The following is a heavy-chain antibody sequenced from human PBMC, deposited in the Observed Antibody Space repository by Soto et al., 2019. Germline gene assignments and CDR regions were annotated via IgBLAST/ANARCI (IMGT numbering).Heavy chain of an antibody. Sequence: EVQVLESGGGLVQPGGSLRLSCAASGFTFSSYAMSWVRQAPGQGLEWVSAISGSGSNPYYADSVKGRFTISRDNSKNTLYLQMNSLRAEATALYYCAKTASMTIRDGFDHWGQGTLGTVSS. CDR2: ISGSGSNP. J-gene: IGHJ4*02. D-gene: IGHD4-17*01. V-gene: IGHV3-23*01. CDR3: AKTASMTIRDGFDH. CDR1: GFTFSSYA.